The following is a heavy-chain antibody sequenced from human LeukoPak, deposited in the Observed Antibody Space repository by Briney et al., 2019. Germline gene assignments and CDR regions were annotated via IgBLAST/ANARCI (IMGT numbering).Heavy chain of an antibody. CDR1: GGSISTSNYY. CDR2: IYYSGST. Sequence: SETLSLTCTVSGGSISTSNYYWGWIRQPPGKGLEWIGNIYYSGSTYYNPSLKSRVTISVDTSKNQFSLKLSSVTAADTAVYYCARSFGDWYFDLWGRGTLVTVSS. D-gene: IGHD3-10*01. J-gene: IGHJ2*01. CDR3: ARSFGDWYFDL. V-gene: IGHV4-39*01.